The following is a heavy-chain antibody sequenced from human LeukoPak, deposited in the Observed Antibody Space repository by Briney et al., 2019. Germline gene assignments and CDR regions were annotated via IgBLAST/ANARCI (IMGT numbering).Heavy chain of an antibody. Sequence: QPGGSLRLSCAASGFTFDDYAMHWVRQAPGKGLEWVSLISGDGGSTYYADSVKGRFTIPRDNSKNSLYLQMNSLRTEDTALYYCAKVDCSGGSCYWDYYYYGMDVWGQGTTVTVSS. V-gene: IGHV3-43*02. CDR2: ISGDGGST. CDR1: GFTFDDYA. D-gene: IGHD2-15*01. CDR3: AKVDCSGGSCYWDYYYYGMDV. J-gene: IGHJ6*02.